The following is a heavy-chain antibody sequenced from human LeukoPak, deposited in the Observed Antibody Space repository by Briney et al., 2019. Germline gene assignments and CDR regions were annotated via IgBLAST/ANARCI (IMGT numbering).Heavy chain of an antibody. J-gene: IGHJ4*02. CDR3: AREDSRWPYDILTGSLY. Sequence: GESLRLSCAASGFTFSSYAMHWVRQAPGKGLEWVAVISYDGSNKYYADSVKGRFTISRDNSKNTLYLQMNSLRAEDTAVYYCAREDSRWPYDILTGSLYWGQGTLVTVSS. CDR1: GFTFSSYA. CDR2: ISYDGSNK. V-gene: IGHV3-30-3*01. D-gene: IGHD3-9*01.